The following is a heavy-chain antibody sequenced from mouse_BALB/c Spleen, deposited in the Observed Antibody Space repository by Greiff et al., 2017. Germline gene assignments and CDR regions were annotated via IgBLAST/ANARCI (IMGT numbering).Heavy chain of an antibody. CDR1: GYTFTSYW. CDR3: ARSPTGTGYWYFDV. CDR2: IDPSNSET. D-gene: IGHD3-3*01. V-gene: IGHV1S127*01. J-gene: IGHJ1*01. Sequence: VKLVESGPELVRPGASVKMSCKASGYTFTSYWMHWVKQRPGQGLEWIGMIDPSNSETRLNQKFKDKATLNVDKSSNTAYMQLSSLTSEDSAVYYCARSPTGTGYWYFDVWGAGTTVTVSS.